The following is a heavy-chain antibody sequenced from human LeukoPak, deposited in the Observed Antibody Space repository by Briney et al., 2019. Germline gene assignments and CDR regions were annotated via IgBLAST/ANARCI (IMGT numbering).Heavy chain of an antibody. V-gene: IGHV3-48*01. J-gene: IGHJ6*02. CDR2: ISSGSSTI. CDR1: GFNFANHA. Sequence: PGGSLRLSCAASGFNFANHAMSWVRQAPGKGLEWLSYISSGSSTIHYADSVKGRFTISRGNAKNSLYLQMNSLRAEDTAVYYCENGMDVWGQGTTVTVSS. CDR3: ENGMDV.